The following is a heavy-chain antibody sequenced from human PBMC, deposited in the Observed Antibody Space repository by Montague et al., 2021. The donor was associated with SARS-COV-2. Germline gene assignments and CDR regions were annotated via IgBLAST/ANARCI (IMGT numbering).Heavy chain of an antibody. Sequence: SLRLFCAASGFTFSSYWMSWVRQAPGKGLEWVANIKQDGSEKYYVDSVKGRFTISRDNAKNSLYLQMNSLRAEDTAVYYCARDLSYGDYNYYYGMDVWGQGTTVTVSS. J-gene: IGHJ6*02. CDR2: IKQDGSEK. V-gene: IGHV3-7*03. CDR1: GFTFSSYW. D-gene: IGHD4-17*01. CDR3: ARDLSYGDYNYYYGMDV.